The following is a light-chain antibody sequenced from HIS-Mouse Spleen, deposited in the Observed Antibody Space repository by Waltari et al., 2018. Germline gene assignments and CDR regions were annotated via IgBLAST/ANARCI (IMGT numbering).Light chain of an antibody. CDR2: EVS. V-gene: IGLV2-8*01. Sequence: QSALTQPPSASGSPGPSVTISCTGTSSDVGGYNYVSWYQQHPGKAPKLMIYEVSKRPSGVPDRFSGSKYGNTASLTVSGLQAEDEADYYCSSYAGSNNLVFGGGTKLTVL. CDR1: SSDVGGYNY. CDR3: SSYAGSNNLV. J-gene: IGLJ2*01.